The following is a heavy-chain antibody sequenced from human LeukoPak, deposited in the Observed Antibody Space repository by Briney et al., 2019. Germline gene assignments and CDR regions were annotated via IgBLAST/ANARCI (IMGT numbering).Heavy chain of an antibody. CDR3: ARGPLEYCSGGTCYSGRNWFDP. J-gene: IGHJ5*02. CDR2: INPNSGDT. Sequence: ASVKVSCTASGYTFTDYYMHWVRQAPGQGLEWMGWINPNSGDTNYAQKFQGRVTMTRDTSISTVYMELRRLRYDDTAAYYCARGPLEYCSGGTCYSGRNWFDPWGQGTLVTVSS. D-gene: IGHD2-15*01. CDR1: GYTFTDYY. V-gene: IGHV1-2*02.